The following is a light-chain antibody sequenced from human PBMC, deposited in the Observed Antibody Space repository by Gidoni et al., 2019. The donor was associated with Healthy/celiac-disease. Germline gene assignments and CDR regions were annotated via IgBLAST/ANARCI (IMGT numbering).Light chain of an antibody. J-gene: IGKJ5*01. V-gene: IGKV1-39*01. Sequence: DTQMTQTPSALSASVGDRVTITCRASQSISSYLNWYQQKPGKDPKLLIYDASSLQSGVPSRFSGSGSGTDFTLTISSLQPEDFATYYCQQSYSTRITFGQXTRLEIK. CDR2: DAS. CDR1: QSISSY. CDR3: QQSYSTRIT.